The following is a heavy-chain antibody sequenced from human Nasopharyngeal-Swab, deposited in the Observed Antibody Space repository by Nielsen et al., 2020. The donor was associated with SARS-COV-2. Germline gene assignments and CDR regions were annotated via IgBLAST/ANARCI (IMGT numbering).Heavy chain of an antibody. D-gene: IGHD3-10*01. J-gene: IGHJ4*02. CDR3: ARDRGLAEPSLGDY. CDR1: GYTFTSYD. V-gene: IGHV1-8*01. CDR2: MNPNSGNT. Sequence: ASVKVSCKASGYTFTSYDINWVRQATGQGLGWMGWMNPNSGNTGYAQKFQGRVTMTRNTSISTAYMELSSLRSEDTAVYYCARDRGLAEPSLGDYWGQGTLVTVSS.